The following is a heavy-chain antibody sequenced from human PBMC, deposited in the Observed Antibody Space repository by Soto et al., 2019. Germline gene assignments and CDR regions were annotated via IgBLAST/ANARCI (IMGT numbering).Heavy chain of an antibody. Sequence: ASVKVSCKTSGYTFTSFGMSWVRQAPGQGLEWMGWITTDKGKTNYAQNLQGRVTLTTDTSTSTAYMELRSLRSNDTAVYYCAMVDVYVTPSPQDVWGQGTTVTVSS. D-gene: IGHD3-16*01. CDR1: GYTFTSFG. V-gene: IGHV1-18*01. CDR2: ITTDKGKT. J-gene: IGHJ6*02. CDR3: AMVDVYVTPSPQDV.